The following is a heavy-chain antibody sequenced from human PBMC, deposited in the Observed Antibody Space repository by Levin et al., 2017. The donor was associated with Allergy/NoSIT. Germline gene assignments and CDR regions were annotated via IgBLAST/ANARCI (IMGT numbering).Heavy chain of an antibody. V-gene: IGHV4-30-2*01. CDR1: GGSISSGGYS. Sequence: SETLSLTCAVSGGSISSGGYSWSWIRQPPGKGLEWIGYIYHSGSTYYNPSLKSRVTISVDRSKNQFSLKLSSVTAADTAVYYCARRHRENWFDPWGQGTLVTVSS. CDR3: ARRHRENWFDP. CDR2: IYHSGST. J-gene: IGHJ5*02.